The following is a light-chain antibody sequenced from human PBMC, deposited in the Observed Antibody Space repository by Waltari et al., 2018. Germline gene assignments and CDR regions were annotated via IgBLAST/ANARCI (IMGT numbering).Light chain of an antibody. J-gene: IGLJ2*01. CDR2: DVR. CDR1: SSDVGGYKY. CDR3: TSYTSSSSSAYVV. V-gene: IGLV2-14*03. Sequence: QSALTQPASVSGSPGQSITISCTGTSSDVGGYKYVSWYQHHPGNAPKLMLYDVRNRPSGVSNRFSGSKSGNTASLTISGLQSEDEADYYCTSYTSSSSSAYVVFGGGTKLTVL.